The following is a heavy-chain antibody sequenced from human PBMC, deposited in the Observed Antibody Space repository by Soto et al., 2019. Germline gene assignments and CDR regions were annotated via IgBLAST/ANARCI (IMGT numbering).Heavy chain of an antibody. Sequence: PSETLSLTCSVSGDSISNLDYFWAWIRQPPGQALEYIGYIYKSATTYYNPSFESRVAISVDTSKSQFSLNVTSVTAADTAVYFCARGRYCLTGRCFPDWFVSWGQGALVT. CDR2: IYKSATT. J-gene: IGHJ5*01. CDR3: ARGRYCLTGRCFPDWFVS. CDR1: GDSISNLDYF. V-gene: IGHV4-30-4*01. D-gene: IGHD7-27*01.